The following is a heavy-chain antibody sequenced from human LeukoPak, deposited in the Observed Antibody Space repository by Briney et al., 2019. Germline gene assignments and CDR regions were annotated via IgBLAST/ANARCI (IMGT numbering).Heavy chain of an antibody. CDR2: ISYDGSNK. Sequence: GGSLRLSCAVTGFTFSNFAMHWVRQAPGKGLEWVAVISYDGSNKYYADSVKGRFTISRDNSKNTLFLQMNSLRAEDTAMYYCARGGSYPHYYFDSWGQGTLVTVSS. J-gene: IGHJ4*02. CDR1: GFTFSNFA. CDR3: ARGGSYPHYYFDS. D-gene: IGHD1-26*01. V-gene: IGHV3-30*04.